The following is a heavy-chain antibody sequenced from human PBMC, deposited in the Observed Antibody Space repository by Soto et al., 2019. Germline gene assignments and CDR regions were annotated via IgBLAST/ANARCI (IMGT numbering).Heavy chain of an antibody. D-gene: IGHD5-12*01. CDR3: ARATYSGYDHYAFDI. J-gene: IGHJ3*02. CDR2: INHSGST. Sequence: SETLSLTCAVYGGSFSGYYWSWIRQPPGKGLEWIGEINHSGSTNYNPSLKSRVTISVDTSKNQFSLKLSSVTAADTAVYYCARATYSGYDHYAFDIWGKGTMVTVPS. CDR1: GGSFSGYY. V-gene: IGHV4-34*01.